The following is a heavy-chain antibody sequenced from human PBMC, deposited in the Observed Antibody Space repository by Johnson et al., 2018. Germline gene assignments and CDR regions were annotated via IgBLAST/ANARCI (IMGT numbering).Heavy chain of an antibody. CDR3: ARDSVSRQLHYYYYMDV. CDR1: GFTFSSYW. D-gene: IGHD6-6*01. CDR2: IKQDGSEK. V-gene: IGHV3-7*01. Sequence: VQLVESGGGLVQXGGSXRLXCAASGFTFSSYWMSWVRQAPGKGLEWVANIKQDGSEKYYVDSVKGRFTISRDNAKNSLYLQMTSLRAEDTAVYYCARDSVSRQLHYYYYMDVWGKGTTVTVSS. J-gene: IGHJ6*03.